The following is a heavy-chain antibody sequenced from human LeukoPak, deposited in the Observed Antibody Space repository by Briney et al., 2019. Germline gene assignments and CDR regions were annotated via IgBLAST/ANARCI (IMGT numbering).Heavy chain of an antibody. D-gene: IGHD3-3*01. J-gene: IGHJ4*02. Sequence: SETLSLTCSVSGGSISSYYWTWIRQPPGKGLEWIGYVFYIGSTNYNPSLKSRVTISVDTSKNQFSLKLSSVTAADTAVYYCARGDFFGYWGQGTLVTVSS. V-gene: IGHV4-59*12. CDR1: GGSISSYY. CDR3: ARGDFFGY. CDR2: VFYIGST.